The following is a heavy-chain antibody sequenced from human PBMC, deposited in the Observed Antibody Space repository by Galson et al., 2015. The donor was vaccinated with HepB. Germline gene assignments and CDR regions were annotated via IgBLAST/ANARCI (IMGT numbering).Heavy chain of an antibody. CDR3: ARVEYDFWSGYCDY. CDR2: IYSGGST. V-gene: IGHV3-53*01. D-gene: IGHD3-3*01. Sequence: SLRLSCAASGFTVSSNYMSWVRQAPGKGLEWVSVIYSGGSTYYADSVKGRFTISRDNSKNTLYLQMNSLRAEDTAVYYCARVEYDFWSGYCDYWGQGTLVTVSS. CDR1: GFTVSSNY. J-gene: IGHJ4*02.